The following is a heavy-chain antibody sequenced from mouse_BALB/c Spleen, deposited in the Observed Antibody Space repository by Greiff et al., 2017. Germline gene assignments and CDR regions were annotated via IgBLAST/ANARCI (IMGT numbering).Heavy chain of an antibody. CDR1: GYSFTSYW. J-gene: IGHJ2*01. D-gene: IGHD1-2*01. CDR2: IYPGNSDT. CDR3: TRGLRLLYYFDY. Sequence: VHVKQSGTVLARPGASVKMSCKASGYSFTSYWMHWVKQRPGQGLEWIGAIYPGNSDTSYNQKFKGKAKLTAVTSASTAYMELSSLTNEDSAVYYCTRGLRLLYYFDYWGQGTTLTVSS. V-gene: IGHV1-5*01.